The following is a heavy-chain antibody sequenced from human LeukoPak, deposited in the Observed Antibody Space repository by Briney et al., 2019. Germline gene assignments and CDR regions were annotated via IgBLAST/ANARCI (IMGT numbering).Heavy chain of an antibody. D-gene: IGHD6-13*01. CDR1: GGSFSDYY. Sequence: SETLSLTCAVYGGSFSDYYWSWIRQPPGKGLEWIGEINHSGSTNYNPSLKSRVTISVDTSKNQFSLKLSSVTAADTAVYYCARQDSKDAFDIWGQGTMVTVSS. CDR3: ARQDSKDAFDI. J-gene: IGHJ3*02. V-gene: IGHV4-34*01. CDR2: INHSGST.